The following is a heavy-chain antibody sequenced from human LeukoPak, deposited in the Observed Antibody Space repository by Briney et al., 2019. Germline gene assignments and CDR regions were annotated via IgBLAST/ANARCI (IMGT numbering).Heavy chain of an antibody. V-gene: IGHV4-59*01. CDR3: ASHSSGWYGVRY. Sequence: SETLSLTCTVSGGSISSYYWRWIRQPPGKGLEWIRYFYYSGSTKYNPSLKSRVPISVETSKNQFSLKLSSVTAADTAVYYCASHSSGWYGVRYWGQGTLVTVSS. J-gene: IGHJ4*02. CDR1: GGSISSYY. CDR2: FYYSGST. D-gene: IGHD6-19*01.